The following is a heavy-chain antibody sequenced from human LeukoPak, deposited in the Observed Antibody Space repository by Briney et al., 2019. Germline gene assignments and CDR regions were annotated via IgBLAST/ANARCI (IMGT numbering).Heavy chain of an antibody. J-gene: IGHJ3*02. CDR3: ASYYAASSHDAFDI. V-gene: IGHV1-18*01. CDR2: ISGNNGNT. D-gene: IGHD3-10*01. CDR1: GYTFTNYA. Sequence: ASVKVSCKASGYTFTNYAISWVRQAPGQGLEWMGWISGNNGNTNYAQKFQGRVTITADKSTSTAYMELSSLRSEDTAVYYCASYYAASSHDAFDIWGQGTMVTVSS.